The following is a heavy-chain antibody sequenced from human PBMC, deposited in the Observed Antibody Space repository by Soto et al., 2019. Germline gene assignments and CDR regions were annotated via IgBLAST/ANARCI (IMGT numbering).Heavy chain of an antibody. J-gene: IGHJ4*02. CDR2: IYYRGST. CDR1: GGSFSGYY. Sequence: SETLSLTCAVYGGSFSGYYWSWVRQPPGKGLEWIGSIYYRGSTYYSPSLKSRVTISVDTSKNQFSLKLSSVTAADTAVYYCATLGSSSWAREDFDYWGQGTLVTVSS. CDR3: ATLGSSSWAREDFDY. D-gene: IGHD6-13*01. V-gene: IGHV4-34*01.